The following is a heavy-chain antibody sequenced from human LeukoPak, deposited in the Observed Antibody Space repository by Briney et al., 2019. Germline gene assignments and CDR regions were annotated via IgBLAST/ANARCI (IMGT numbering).Heavy chain of an antibody. CDR1: GGTFSSYA. V-gene: IGHV1-69*04. CDR3: ASTDPSLVPAARFDY. Sequence: ALVKVSCKASGGTFSSYAISWVRQAPGQGLEWMGRIIPILGIANYAQKFQGRVTITADKSTSTAYMELSSLRSEDTAVYYCASTDPSLVPAARFDYWGQGTLVTVSS. J-gene: IGHJ4*02. CDR2: IIPILGIA. D-gene: IGHD2-2*01.